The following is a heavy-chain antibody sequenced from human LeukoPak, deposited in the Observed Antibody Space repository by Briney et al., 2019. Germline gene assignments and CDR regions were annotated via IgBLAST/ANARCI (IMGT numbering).Heavy chain of an antibody. J-gene: IGHJ4*02. D-gene: IGHD3-22*01. V-gene: IGHV3-66*01. CDR2: MYSGGYT. CDR1: GFSVSGNY. Sequence: PGGFLRLSCAASGFSVSGNYMNWVRQAPGNGLEWVSVMYSGGYTYYADSVKGRFTISRDNSKNTLYLQMNSLRAEDTAVYYCVRDRWAYYYETGYWGQGTLVTVSS. CDR3: VRDRWAYYYETGY.